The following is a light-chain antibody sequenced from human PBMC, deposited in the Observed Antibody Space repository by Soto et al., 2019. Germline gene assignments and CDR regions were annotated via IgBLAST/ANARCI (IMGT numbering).Light chain of an antibody. Sequence: EFVLTQSPGTLSLSPGERATLSCRASQTVSNTYLAWYQQKSGQAPKFLIYGASNRATGIPDRFSGSGSGTDFTLTISRLEPEDFAVYYCQQYGTLPPTFGGGTKVEI. CDR3: QQYGTLPPT. CDR1: QTVSNTY. CDR2: GAS. J-gene: IGKJ4*01. V-gene: IGKV3-20*01.